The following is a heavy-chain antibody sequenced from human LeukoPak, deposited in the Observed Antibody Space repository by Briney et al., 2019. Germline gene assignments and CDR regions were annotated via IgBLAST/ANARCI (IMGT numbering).Heavy chain of an antibody. CDR3: AKDAQRGFDFSNSLES. Sequence: PGGSLRLSCATSGFTFSHYGMHWVRQAPGKGLEWVAVIWSDGTEKYYGDSVNGRFTISRDNSKKTVYLQMNSLRVEDTAVYYCAKDAQRGFDFSNSLESWGQGTLVTVSS. D-gene: IGHD4-11*01. CDR1: GFTFSHYG. V-gene: IGHV3-33*06. CDR2: IWSDGTEK. J-gene: IGHJ4*02.